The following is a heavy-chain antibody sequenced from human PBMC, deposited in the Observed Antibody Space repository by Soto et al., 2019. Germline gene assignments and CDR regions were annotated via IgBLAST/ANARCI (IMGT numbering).Heavy chain of an antibody. CDR3: AGVRGPYCGGECYPPTPNWFDP. J-gene: IGHJ5*02. D-gene: IGHD2-21*01. V-gene: IGHV4-30-2*01. Sequence: QLQLQESGSGLVKPSQTLSLSCAVSGGSISSGGYSWSWIRQPPGKGLEWIGYIYHSGSTYYNPSLKSRVTISVDRSKNQFSLNLSSVTDADSAVYYCAGVRGPYCGGECYPPTPNWFDPWGQGTLVTVSS. CDR2: IYHSGST. CDR1: GGSISSGGYS.